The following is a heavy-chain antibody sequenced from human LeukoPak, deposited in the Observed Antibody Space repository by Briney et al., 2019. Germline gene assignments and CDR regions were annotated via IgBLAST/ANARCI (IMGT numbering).Heavy chain of an antibody. CDR3: ARNSNYYDTPFDP. Sequence: SETLSLTCAVSGGSISSSNWWSWVRQPPGKGLEWIGEIYHSGSTNYNPSLKSRVTISVDKSKNQFSLKLSSVTAADTAVYYCARNSNYYDTPFDPWGQGTLVTVSS. CDR1: GGSISSSNW. D-gene: IGHD3-22*01. V-gene: IGHV4-4*02. J-gene: IGHJ5*02. CDR2: IYHSGST.